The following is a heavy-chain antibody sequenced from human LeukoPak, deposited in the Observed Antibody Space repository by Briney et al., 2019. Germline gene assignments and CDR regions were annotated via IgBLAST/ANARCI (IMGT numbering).Heavy chain of an antibody. Sequence: GGSLRLSCVASGFTFTSYAMSWVRQAPGKGLEWVGLIRSTDYGGATEYAASVKGRFAISRDDSKSIAYLQMNSLKTADTAMYYCTRRGYTYGLKLYYFDYWGQGTLVTVSS. CDR2: IRSTDYGGAT. CDR3: TRRGYTYGLKLYYFDY. V-gene: IGHV3-49*04. D-gene: IGHD5-18*01. J-gene: IGHJ4*02. CDR1: GFTFTSYA.